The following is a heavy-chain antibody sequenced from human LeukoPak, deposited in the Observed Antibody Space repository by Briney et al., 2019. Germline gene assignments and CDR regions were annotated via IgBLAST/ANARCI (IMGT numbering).Heavy chain of an antibody. V-gene: IGHV4-59*08. Sequence: KPSETLSLTCTVSGGSISSHYWSWIRQPPGKGLEWLGYIYYSGSTNYNPSLKSRVTISVDTSKNPFSLKLSPVTAADTAVYYCARGGAFDWNYYFDYWGQGTLVTVSS. J-gene: IGHJ4*02. D-gene: IGHD1-7*01. CDR1: GGSISSHY. CDR3: ARGGAFDWNYYFDY. CDR2: IYYSGST.